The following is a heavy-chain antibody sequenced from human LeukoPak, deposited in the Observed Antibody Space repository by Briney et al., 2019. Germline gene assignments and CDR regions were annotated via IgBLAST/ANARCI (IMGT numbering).Heavy chain of an antibody. J-gene: IGHJ5*02. CDR1: GFTFSDCY. D-gene: IGHD6-13*01. CDR3: ASASWYSWFDP. CDR2: ISSSGSTI. V-gene: IGHV3-11*01. Sequence: GGSLRLSCAASGFTFSDCYMSWIRQAPGKGLEWVSYISSSGSTIYYADSVKGRFTISRDNAKNSPYLQMNSLRAEDTAVYYCASASWYSWFDPWGQGTLVTVS.